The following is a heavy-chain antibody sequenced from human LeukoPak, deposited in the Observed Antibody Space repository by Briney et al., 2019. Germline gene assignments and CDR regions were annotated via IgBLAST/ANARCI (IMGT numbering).Heavy chain of an antibody. CDR3: ARGHYGMDV. Sequence: GGSLRLSCAASGSTFSSYGMHWVRQAPGKGLEWVANIYLDGSETNYLDSVKGRFTISRDNARSSLYLQMNSLRAEDTAVYYCARGHYGMDVWGQGTTVTVSS. CDR1: GSTFSSYG. V-gene: IGHV3-7*04. J-gene: IGHJ6*02. CDR2: IYLDGSET.